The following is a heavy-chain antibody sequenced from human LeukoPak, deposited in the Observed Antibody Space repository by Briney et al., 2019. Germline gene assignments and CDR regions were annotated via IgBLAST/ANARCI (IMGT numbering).Heavy chain of an antibody. Sequence: GGSLRLSCAASGFTFSSYWMHWVRQAPGKGLEWVSAISGSGGSTYYADSVKGRFTISRDNSKNTLYLQMNSLRAEDTAVYYCAKDVPYGSGSYWGQGTLVTVSS. CDR3: AKDVPYGSGSY. CDR1: GFTFSSYW. D-gene: IGHD3-10*01. J-gene: IGHJ4*02. V-gene: IGHV3-23*01. CDR2: ISGSGGST.